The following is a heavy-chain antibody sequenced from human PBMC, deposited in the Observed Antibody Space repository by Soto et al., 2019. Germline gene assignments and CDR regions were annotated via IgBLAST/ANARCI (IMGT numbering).Heavy chain of an antibody. CDR2: IAPFNDNA. D-gene: IGHD6-19*01. Sequence: ALVKVSFNASGYFFTSYGISWVRQAPGRGLEWMGWIAPFNDNAIYAQNYQGRVTMTTDTSTSTAYMELRSLRAEDTAVYYCVRDGSSGWHFDSWGQGTLVTVSS. J-gene: IGHJ4*02. CDR3: VRDGSSGWHFDS. V-gene: IGHV1-18*01. CDR1: GYFFTSYG.